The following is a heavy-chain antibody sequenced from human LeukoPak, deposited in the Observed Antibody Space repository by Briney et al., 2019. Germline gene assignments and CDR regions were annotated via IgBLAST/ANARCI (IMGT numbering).Heavy chain of an antibody. CDR3: ARHYSSSSDFDY. V-gene: IGHV4-31*03. Sequence: SETLSLTCTVSGGSISSGGYYWSWIRQHPGTGLEWIGYIYYSGSTYYNPSLKSRVTISVDTSKNQFSLKLSSVTAADTAVYYCARHYSSSSDFDYWGQGTLVTVSS. D-gene: IGHD6-6*01. J-gene: IGHJ4*02. CDR1: GGSISSGGYY. CDR2: IYYSGST.